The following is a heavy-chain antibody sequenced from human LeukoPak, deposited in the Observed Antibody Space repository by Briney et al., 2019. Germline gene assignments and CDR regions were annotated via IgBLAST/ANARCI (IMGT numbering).Heavy chain of an antibody. J-gene: IGHJ4*02. D-gene: IGHD4-23*01. CDR1: GYTFTSYG. V-gene: IGHV1-18*01. Sequence: ASVKVSCKASGYTFTSYGISWVRQAPGQGLEWMGWISAYNGNTNYAQQLQGRVTMTTDTSTSTAYMELRSLRPDDTAVYFCTREEYGGVYFDYWGQGTLVTVSS. CDR3: TREEYGGVYFDY. CDR2: ISAYNGNT.